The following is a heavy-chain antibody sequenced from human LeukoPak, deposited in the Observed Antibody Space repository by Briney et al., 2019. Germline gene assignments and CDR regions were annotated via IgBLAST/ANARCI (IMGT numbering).Heavy chain of an antibody. D-gene: IGHD1-26*01. V-gene: IGHV3-11*04. J-gene: IGHJ3*02. CDR3: AIAPLKGDHAFDI. Sequence: GGSLRLSCAASGFTFSDYYMSWIRQAPGRGLEWVSYISSSGSTIYYADSVKGRFTISRDNAKNSLYLQMNSLRAEDTAVYYCAIAPLKGDHAFDIWGQGTMVTVSS. CDR2: ISSSGSTI. CDR1: GFTFSDYY.